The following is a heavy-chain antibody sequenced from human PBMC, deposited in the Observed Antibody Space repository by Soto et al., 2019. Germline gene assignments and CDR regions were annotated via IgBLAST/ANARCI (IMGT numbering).Heavy chain of an antibody. CDR1: GGTFSSYA. V-gene: IGHV1-69*01. Sequence: QVQLVQSGAEVKKPGSSVKVSCKASGGTFSSYAISWVRQAPGQGLEWMGGIIPIFGTANYAQKFQGRVTITADESTSTAYMELSRLGSVDTVVYYCAGVYYDSSGYYYVPTDDWGQGTLVTVSS. CDR3: AGVYYDSSGYYYVPTDD. CDR2: IIPIFGTA. D-gene: IGHD3-22*01. J-gene: IGHJ4*02.